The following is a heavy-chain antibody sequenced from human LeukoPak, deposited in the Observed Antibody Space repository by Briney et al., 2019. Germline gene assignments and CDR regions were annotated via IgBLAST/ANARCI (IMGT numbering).Heavy chain of an antibody. CDR1: GFTFSTYA. Sequence: GGSLRLSCAASGFTFSTYAMTWVRQAPGKGLEWVSSTSGSGRNTYYADSVKGRFTISRDNSKNTLYLQMNSRRPEDTAVYYCAKGDFSSGTCSPFDYWGQGTLVTVSS. J-gene: IGHJ4*02. V-gene: IGHV3-23*01. CDR2: TSGSGRNT. CDR3: AKGDFSSGTCSPFDY. D-gene: IGHD2-15*01.